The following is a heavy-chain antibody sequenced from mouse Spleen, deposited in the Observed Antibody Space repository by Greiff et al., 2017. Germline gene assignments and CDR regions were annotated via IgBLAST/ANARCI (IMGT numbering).Heavy chain of an antibody. CDR1: GFTFSDYG. J-gene: IGHJ3*01. V-gene: IGHV5-17*01. Sequence: EVMLVESGGGLVKPGGSLKLSCAASGFTFSDYGMHWVRQAPEKGLEWVAYISSGSSTIYYADTVKGRFTISRDNAKNTLFLQMTSLRSEDTAMYYCAGGTEADWFAYWGQGTLVTVSA. CDR3: AGGTEADWFAY. CDR2: ISSGSSTI. D-gene: IGHD3-3*01.